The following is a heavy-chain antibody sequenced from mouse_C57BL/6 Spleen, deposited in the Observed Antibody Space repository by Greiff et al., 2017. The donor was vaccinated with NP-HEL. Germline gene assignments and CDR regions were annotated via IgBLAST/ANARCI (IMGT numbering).Heavy chain of an antibody. CDR2: IYPGDGDT. D-gene: IGHD2-1*01. V-gene: IGHV1-80*01. J-gene: IGHJ4*01. CDR3: ARKEWGNGAMDY. CDR1: GYAFSSYW. Sequence: QVQLQQSGAELVKPGASVKISCKASGYAFSSYWMNWVKQRPGKGLEWIGQIYPGDGDTNYNGKFKGKATLTADKSSSTAYMQLSSLTSEDSAVYFCARKEWGNGAMDYWGQGTSVTVSS.